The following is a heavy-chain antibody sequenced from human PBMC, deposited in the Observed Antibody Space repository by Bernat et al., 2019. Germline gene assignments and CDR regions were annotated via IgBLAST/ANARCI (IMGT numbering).Heavy chain of an antibody. J-gene: IGHJ4*02. CDR2: IYSGGST. D-gene: IGHD6-13*01. Sequence: EVQLVESGGGLVQPGGSLRLSCAASGFTVSSNYMRWVRQAPGKGLEWVSVIYSGGSTDYAASVKGRFTITRDKYKNTLYLQMNSLSAEDTAVYYCARGGRRGWRQQLYCFDYWGQGTLVTVSS. V-gene: IGHV3-66*01. CDR1: GFTVSSNY. CDR3: ARGGRRGWRQQLYCFDY.